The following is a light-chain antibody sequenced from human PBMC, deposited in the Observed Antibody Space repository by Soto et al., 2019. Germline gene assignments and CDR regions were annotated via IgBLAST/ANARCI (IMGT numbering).Light chain of an antibody. CDR1: QSVTSNY. J-gene: IGKJ1*01. CDR2: GAS. Sequence: EVCWTQCPPALSLSPGERATLSCRASQSVTSNYLGWYQQKPGQAPKLLIYGASIRATGIPDRLSGSGSGTDFSLTINRLEPEDCAVYFCQHYVGSPVTLGHGTKVDIK. V-gene: IGKV3-20*01. CDR3: QHYVGSPVT.